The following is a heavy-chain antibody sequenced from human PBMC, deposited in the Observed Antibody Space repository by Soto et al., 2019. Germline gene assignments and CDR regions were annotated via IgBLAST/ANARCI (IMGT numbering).Heavy chain of an antibody. Sequence: SETLSLTCTVSGGSISSYYWSWIRQPPGKGLEWIGYIYYSGSTNYNPSLKSRVTISVDTSKNQFSLKLSSVTAADTAVYYCARVWNDCSGGSCYVSFDYWGQGTLVTVSS. CDR3: ARVWNDCSGGSCYVSFDY. D-gene: IGHD2-15*01. CDR1: GGSISSYY. V-gene: IGHV4-59*01. CDR2: IYYSGST. J-gene: IGHJ4*02.